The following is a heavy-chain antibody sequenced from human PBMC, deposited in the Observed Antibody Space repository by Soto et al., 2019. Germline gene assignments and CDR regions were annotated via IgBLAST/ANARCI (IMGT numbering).Heavy chain of an antibody. D-gene: IGHD3-10*01. CDR2: ISASGGNA. V-gene: IGHV3-23*01. Sequence: EVQLLESGGGLVQPGGSLRLSCAASGFTFSSYAMSWVRQAPGKGLEWVSGISASGGNAYYADSVKGRFTISRDNSKNTLYLQMNSLRAEDTAVYYCAKDRVSLYNWFDPWGQGTLVTVSS. CDR3: AKDRVSLYNWFDP. CDR1: GFTFSSYA. J-gene: IGHJ5*02.